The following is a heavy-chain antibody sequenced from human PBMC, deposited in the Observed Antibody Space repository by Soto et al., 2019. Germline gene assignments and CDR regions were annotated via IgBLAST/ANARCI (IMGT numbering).Heavy chain of an antibody. CDR1: GGSFSDYI. J-gene: IGHJ4*02. V-gene: IGHV4-34*09. Sequence: SETLSLTCAVYGGSFSDYIWTWIRQTPGKGLQWIGQINHSGSANYNPSLKSRVTISVDTSKNQFSLKLSSVTAADTAVYYCARAPLNWGQGTLVTVSS. CDR3: ARAPLN. CDR2: INHSGSA.